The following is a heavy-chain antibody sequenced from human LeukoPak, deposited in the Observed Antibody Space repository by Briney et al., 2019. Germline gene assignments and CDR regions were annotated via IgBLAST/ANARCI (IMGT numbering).Heavy chain of an antibody. CDR2: ISYDGRNK. V-gene: IGHV3-30*18. Sequence: PGRSLRLSCAASEFTFNNHDMHWVRQAPGKGLEWVAAISYDGRNKYYADSVKGRFTISRDNSKNTLNLQVNSLRTEDTAVFYCAKPRDIDSWAFDVWGQGTMVTVSS. CDR1: EFTFNNHD. J-gene: IGHJ3*01. D-gene: IGHD2-15*01. CDR3: AKPRDIDSWAFDV.